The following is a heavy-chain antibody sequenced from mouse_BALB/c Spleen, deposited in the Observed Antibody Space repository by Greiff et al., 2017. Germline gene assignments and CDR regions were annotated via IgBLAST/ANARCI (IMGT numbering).Heavy chain of an antibody. Sequence: VKLQESGAELVKPGASVKLSCKASGYTFTSYYMYWVKQRPGQGLEWIGEINPSNGGTNFNEKFKSKATLTVDKSSSTAYMQLSSLTSEDSAVYYCTRSESSTGAWFAYWGQGTLVTVSA. CDR3: TRSESSTGAWFAY. CDR1: GYTFTSYY. J-gene: IGHJ3*01. CDR2: INPSNGGT. V-gene: IGHV1S81*02. D-gene: IGHD4-1*02.